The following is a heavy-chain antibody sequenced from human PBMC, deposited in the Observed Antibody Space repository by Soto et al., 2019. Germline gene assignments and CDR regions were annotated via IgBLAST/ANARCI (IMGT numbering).Heavy chain of an antibody. Sequence: GASVKVSCKASGYTFTGYYMHWVRQAPGQGLEWMGWINPNSGGTNYAQKFQGWVTMTRDTSISTAYMELSRLRSDDTAVYYCARDERSRYHYDILTGVDYWGQGTLVTVSS. D-gene: IGHD3-9*01. CDR1: GYTFTGYY. J-gene: IGHJ4*02. CDR2: INPNSGGT. V-gene: IGHV1-2*04. CDR3: ARDERSRYHYDILTGVDY.